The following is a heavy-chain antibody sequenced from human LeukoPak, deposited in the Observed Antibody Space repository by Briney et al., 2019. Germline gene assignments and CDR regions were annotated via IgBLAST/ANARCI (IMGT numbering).Heavy chain of an antibody. CDR2: IRYDGSNK. D-gene: IGHD3-9*01. V-gene: IGHV3-30*02. CDR1: GFTFSSYG. CDR3: AKEALRYFDWYKQIATRRGEYFQH. Sequence: GGSLRLSCAASGFTFSSYGMHWVRQAPGKGLEWVAFIRYDGSNKYYADSMKGRFTISRDNSKNTLYLQMNSLRAEDTAVYYYAKEALRYFDWYKQIATRRGEYFQHWGQGTLVTVSS. J-gene: IGHJ1*01.